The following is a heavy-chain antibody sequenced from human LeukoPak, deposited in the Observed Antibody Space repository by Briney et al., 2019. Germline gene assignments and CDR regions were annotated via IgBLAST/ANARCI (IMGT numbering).Heavy chain of an antibody. V-gene: IGHV4-39*07. CDR3: ARLKQQVVSYFDY. D-gene: IGHD6-13*01. J-gene: IGHJ4*02. CDR1: GGSISSSSYY. Sequence: PSETLSLTCTVSGGSISSSSYYWGWIRQPPGKGLEWIGSIYYSGSTYYNPSLKSRVTISVDTSKNQFSLKLSSVTAADTAMYYCARLKQQVVSYFDYWGQGTLVTVSS. CDR2: IYYSGST.